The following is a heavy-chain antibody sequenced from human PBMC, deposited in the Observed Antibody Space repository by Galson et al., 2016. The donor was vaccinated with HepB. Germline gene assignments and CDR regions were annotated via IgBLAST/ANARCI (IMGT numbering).Heavy chain of an antibody. CDR3: TRRPTMVDAFDI. V-gene: IGHV3-73*01. J-gene: IGHJ3*02. D-gene: IGHD3-10*01. CDR1: EFTFSRSG. Sequence: SLRLSCAGSEFTFSRSGIYWVRQASGKGLEWVGRIRSRANNYATAYAASVKGRFTVSRDDSTHTAYLQMNSLKTEDTAVYFCTRRPTMVDAFDIWGQGTVVTVSS. CDR2: IRSRANNYAT.